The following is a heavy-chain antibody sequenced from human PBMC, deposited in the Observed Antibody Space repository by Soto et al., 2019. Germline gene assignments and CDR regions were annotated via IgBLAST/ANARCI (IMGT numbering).Heavy chain of an antibody. CDR3: ARSIVVVTALDY. CDR2: INAGNGNT. Sequence: QVQLVQSGAEEKKPGASVKVSCKASGYTVTSYAMHGVRQAPGQRLEWMGWINAGNGNTQYSQKFQGRVTITRDTFASTAYMELSRLTSEDTAVYYCARSIVVVTALDYWGQGTLVTVSS. D-gene: IGHD2-21*02. V-gene: IGHV1-3*05. J-gene: IGHJ4*02. CDR1: GYTVTSYA.